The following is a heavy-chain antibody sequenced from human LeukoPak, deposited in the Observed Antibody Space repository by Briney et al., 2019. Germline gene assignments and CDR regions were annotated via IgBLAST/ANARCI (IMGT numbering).Heavy chain of an antibody. J-gene: IGHJ4*02. CDR1: GFTSSNFW. D-gene: IGHD1-26*01. V-gene: IGHV3-7*04. CDR3: VREYIGSSDFDF. CDR2: IQQDGSAK. Sequence: GGSLRLSCAASGFTSSNFWVSWVRQAPGKGLEWVANIQQDGSAKHYLDSVKGRFTISRDNAKNSLFLQMNSLRAEATALYYCVREYIGSSDFDFWGQGTLVTVSS.